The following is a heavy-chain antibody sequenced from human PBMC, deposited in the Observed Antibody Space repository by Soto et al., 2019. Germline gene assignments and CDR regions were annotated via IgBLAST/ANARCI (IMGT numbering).Heavy chain of an antibody. D-gene: IGHD3-22*01. CDR1: GGSFSGYY. CDR2: INHSGST. V-gene: IGHV4-34*01. CDR3: ARNTQYYYDSSGYNLFDY. Sequence: SETLSLTCAVYGGSFSGYYWSWIRQPPGKGLEWIGEINHSGSTNYNPSLKSRVTISVDTSKNQFSLELSSVTAADTVVYYCARNTQYYYDSSGYNLFDYWGQGTLVTVSS. J-gene: IGHJ4*02.